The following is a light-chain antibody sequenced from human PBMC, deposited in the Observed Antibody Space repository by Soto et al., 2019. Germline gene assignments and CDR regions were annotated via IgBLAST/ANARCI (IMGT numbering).Light chain of an antibody. CDR3: CSYAGSSTFGAYVV. CDR2: EVS. J-gene: IGLJ2*01. V-gene: IGLV2-23*02. Sequence: SALTQPASVSGSPGQSITISCTGTSSDVGSYNLVSWYQQHPGKAPKLMIYEVSKRPSGVSNRFSGSKSGNTASLTISGLQAEDEADYYCCSYAGSSTFGAYVVFGGGTKLTVL. CDR1: SSDVGSYNL.